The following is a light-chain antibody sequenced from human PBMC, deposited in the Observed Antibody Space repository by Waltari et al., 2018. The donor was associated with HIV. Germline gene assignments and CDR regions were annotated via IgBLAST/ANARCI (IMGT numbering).Light chain of an antibody. J-gene: IGLJ3*02. Sequence: QFALTQPASVSGSPGQSITISCSGTSSDIGYYNYVSWYQQHPGKAPKLMIYEVSNRPSGISNRFSGSKSGNTASLTISALQAEDEADYFCRSVANSVTLSVLFGGGTKLTVL. CDR1: SSDIGYYNY. CDR2: EVS. CDR3: RSVANSVTLSVL. V-gene: IGLV2-14*01.